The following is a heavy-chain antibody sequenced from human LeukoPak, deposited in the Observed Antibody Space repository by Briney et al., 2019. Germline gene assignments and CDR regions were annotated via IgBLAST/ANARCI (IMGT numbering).Heavy chain of an antibody. Sequence: PGGSLRLSCAASGFTVSSNYVSWVRQAPGKGLEWVSVIYSGGSTYYADSVKGRFTISRDNSKNTLYLQMNSLRAEDTAVYYCAKDRFYGSGSYKGPRYFDYWGQGTLVTVSS. CDR3: AKDRFYGSGSYKGPRYFDY. CDR2: IYSGGST. J-gene: IGHJ4*02. D-gene: IGHD3-10*01. V-gene: IGHV3-53*01. CDR1: GFTVSSNY.